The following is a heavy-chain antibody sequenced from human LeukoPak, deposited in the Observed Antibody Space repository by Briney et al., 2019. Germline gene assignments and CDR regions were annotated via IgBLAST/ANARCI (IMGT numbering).Heavy chain of an antibody. CDR1: GGSFSGYY. CDR2: INHSGST. Sequence: SETLSLTCAVYGGSFSGYYWSWIRQPPGKGLEWIGEINHSGSTNYNPSLKSRVTISVDPSKNQFSLKLSSVTPAGTAVYYCARIGVVGGTRALDYWGQGTLVTVSS. V-gene: IGHV4-34*01. D-gene: IGHD1-7*01. CDR3: ARIGVVGGTRALDY. J-gene: IGHJ4*02.